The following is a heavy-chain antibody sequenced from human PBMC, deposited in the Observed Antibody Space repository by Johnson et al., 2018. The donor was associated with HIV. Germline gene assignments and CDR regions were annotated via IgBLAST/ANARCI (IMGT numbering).Heavy chain of an antibody. V-gene: IGHV3-53*01. D-gene: IGHD3-22*01. CDR1: GFTVTSTY. J-gene: IGHJ3*02. CDR3: ARSDYDSSGYYAFDI. CDR2: IYSGGNT. Sequence: VQLVESGGGLIQPGGSLRLSCAASGFTVTSTYMSWVRQAPGKGLEWVSVIYSGGNTNYVDSVKGRFTISRENAKNSLYLQMNSLRAGDTAVYYCARSDYDSSGYYAFDIWGQGTMVTVSS.